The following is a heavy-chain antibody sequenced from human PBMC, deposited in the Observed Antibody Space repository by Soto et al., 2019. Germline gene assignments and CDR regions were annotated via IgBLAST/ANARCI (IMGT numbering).Heavy chain of an antibody. V-gene: IGHV3-33*01. D-gene: IGHD1-26*01. Sequence: QVQLVESGGGVVQPGRSLRLSCAASGFTFSSYGMHWVRQAPGKGLEWVAVIWYDGSNKYYADSVKGRFTISRDNSKNTLYLQMNSLRAEDTAVYYCARDLVGAMSPNYYYYGMDVWDQGTTVTVSS. CDR3: ARDLVGAMSPNYYYYGMDV. CDR2: IWYDGSNK. CDR1: GFTFSSYG. J-gene: IGHJ6*02.